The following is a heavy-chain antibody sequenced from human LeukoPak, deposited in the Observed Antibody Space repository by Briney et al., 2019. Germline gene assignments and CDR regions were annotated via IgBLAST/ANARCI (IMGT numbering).Heavy chain of an antibody. Sequence: PETLSPTCTVSGGSISSYYWNWIRQPPGKVLEWIGYIYYSGSTNYTPSLKSRVTISVDTSKNQLSLKLSSVTAADTAVYYCARLKYYYDSSGYRAEYFQHWGQGTLVTASS. CDR3: ARLKYYYDSSGYRAEYFQH. CDR2: IYYSGST. J-gene: IGHJ1*01. CDR1: GGSISSYY. V-gene: IGHV4-59*01. D-gene: IGHD3-22*01.